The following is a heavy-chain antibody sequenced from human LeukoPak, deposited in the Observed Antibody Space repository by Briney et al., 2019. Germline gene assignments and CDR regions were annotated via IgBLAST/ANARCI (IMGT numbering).Heavy chain of an antibody. D-gene: IGHD6-13*01. J-gene: IGHJ4*02. V-gene: IGHV3-23*01. CDR3: AKGPSSSLSDYFDY. Sequence: GGSLRLSCAASGFTLSSHGMHWVRQAPGKGLEWVSAISGSGGSTYYAGSVKGRFTISRDNSKNTLYLQMNSLRAEDTAVYYCAKGPSSSLSDYFDYWGQGTLVTVSS. CDR1: GFTLSSHG. CDR2: ISGSGGST.